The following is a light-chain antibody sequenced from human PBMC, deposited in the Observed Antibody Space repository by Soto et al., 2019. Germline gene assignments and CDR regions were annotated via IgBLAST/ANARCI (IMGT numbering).Light chain of an antibody. CDR1: QSVSSN. CDR3: QQRSNWLT. V-gene: IGKV3-11*01. CDR2: GAS. Sequence: EIVMTQSPATLSVSTGERATLSCRASQSVSSNLAWYQQKPGQAPRLLIYGASTRATGIPARFSGSGSGTDFTLTISSLEPEDFAVYYCQQRSNWLTFGGGTKVDIK. J-gene: IGKJ4*01.